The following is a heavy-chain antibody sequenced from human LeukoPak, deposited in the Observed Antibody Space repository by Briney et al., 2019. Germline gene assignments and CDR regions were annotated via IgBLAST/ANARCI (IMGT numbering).Heavy chain of an antibody. CDR1: GGSISSGAYY. CDR2: IYYRVTT. J-gene: IGHJ6*02. V-gene: IGHV4-39*01. Sequence: SETLSLTCTVSGGSISSGAYYWSWIRQPPGKGLEWIGNIYYRVTTYYTPSLKSRVTMSVDTSKNQFSLKLSSVTAADTAVYYCARLKWFAEYGLDVWGQGTTVTASS. CDR3: ARLKWFAEYGLDV. D-gene: IGHD3-10*01.